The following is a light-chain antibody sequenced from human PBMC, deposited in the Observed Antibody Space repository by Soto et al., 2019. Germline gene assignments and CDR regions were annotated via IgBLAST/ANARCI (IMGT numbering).Light chain of an antibody. Sequence: QSVLTQPPSVSGAAGRRVTISCTGSSSNIGAGYDVHWYQQLPGTAPKLLIYGNSSRPSGVPDRFSGSKSGTSASLAITGLRAEDEAHYYCQSYDSSLSGWVFGGGTKLTV. CDR2: GNS. CDR1: SSNIGAGYD. CDR3: QSYDSSLSGWV. J-gene: IGLJ3*02. V-gene: IGLV1-40*01.